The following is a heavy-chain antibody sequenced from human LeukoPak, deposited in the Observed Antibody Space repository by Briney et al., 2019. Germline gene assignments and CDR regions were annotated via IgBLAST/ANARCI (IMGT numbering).Heavy chain of an antibody. Sequence: SETLSLTCTVSGGSISDYYWSWLRQPPGKGLEWIGYIFSTGSTNYNPSLKSRVTISVDTSKNQFSLKLNSVTAADTALYYCARDYTMTHAFDIWGQGTLVTVSS. CDR3: ARDYTMTHAFDI. CDR2: IFSTGST. D-gene: IGHD3-22*01. CDR1: GGSISDYY. V-gene: IGHV4-59*01. J-gene: IGHJ3*02.